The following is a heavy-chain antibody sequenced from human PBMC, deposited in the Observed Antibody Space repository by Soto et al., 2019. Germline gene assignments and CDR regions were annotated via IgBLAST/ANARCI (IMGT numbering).Heavy chain of an antibody. CDR3: AAGLYCSGGSCYYYYGMEV. V-gene: IGHV5-10-1*01. D-gene: IGHD2-15*01. CDR2: VDPSDSYT. J-gene: IGHJ6*02. Sequence: DSLKISCKVSGYSFTSDWISWVRQMPGKGLEWMGSVDPSDSYTNYSPSFQGHVTISADKSISTAYLQWSTLKASDTAMYYCAAGLYCSGGSCYYYYGMEVSGQVTKVTVCS. CDR1: GYSFTSDW.